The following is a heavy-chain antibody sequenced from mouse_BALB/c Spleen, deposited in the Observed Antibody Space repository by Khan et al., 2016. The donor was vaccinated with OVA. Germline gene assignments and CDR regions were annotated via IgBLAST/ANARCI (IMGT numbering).Heavy chain of an antibody. V-gene: IGHV5-17*02. CDR2: ISSGSSTI. CDR1: GFTFSRFG. J-gene: IGHJ2*01. CDR3: ARDSNFDY. Sequence: EVQLQESGGGLVQPGGSRKLSCAASGFTFSRFGMHWVRQAPEKGLEWVAYISSGSSTIYYADTVNGRFTISRDNPKNTLFLQMTSLRSEDTAMYYCARDSNFDYWGQGTTLTVSS.